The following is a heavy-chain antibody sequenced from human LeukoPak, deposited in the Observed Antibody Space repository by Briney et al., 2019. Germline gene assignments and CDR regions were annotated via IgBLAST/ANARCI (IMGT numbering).Heavy chain of an antibody. V-gene: IGHV3-23*01. CDR1: GFTFDNYA. CDR3: AKCSASYYNDAFDI. Sequence: PGGSLRLSCAASGFTFDNYAMNWVRQAPGKGLEWVSYIRGGGGVTRYSDSVKDRFTISRDNSKNTLYLQMNSLRAEDTAIYYCAKCSASYYNDAFDIWGRGTMDTVSS. D-gene: IGHD3-10*01. CDR2: IRGGGGVT. J-gene: IGHJ3*02.